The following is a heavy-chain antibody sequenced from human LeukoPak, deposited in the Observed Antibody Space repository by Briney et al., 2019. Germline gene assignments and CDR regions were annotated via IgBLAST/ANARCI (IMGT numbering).Heavy chain of an antibody. CDR3: ARRYSRRRNWFDP. D-gene: IGHD6-13*01. CDR1: GGSFSGYY. CDR2: INHSGST. V-gene: IGHV4-34*01. Sequence: SETLSLSCAVYGGSFSGYYWSWIRQPPGKGLEWIGEINHSGSTNYNPSLKSRVTISVDTSKNQFSLKLSSVTAADTAVYYCARRYSRRRNWFDPWGQGTLVTVSS. J-gene: IGHJ5*02.